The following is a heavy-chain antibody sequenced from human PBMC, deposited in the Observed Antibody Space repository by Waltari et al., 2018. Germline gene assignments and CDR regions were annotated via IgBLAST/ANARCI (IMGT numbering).Heavy chain of an antibody. D-gene: IGHD6-25*01. J-gene: IGHJ4*02. Sequence: EVQLVESGGGLVQPGGSLRPSCAASGFISRNYWMVWVRQAPGKGLVWVSRINIDGSRTTYADSVKGRFTISRDNAENTLYLQMNSLRAEDTAVYYCTRDREAGYLPYWGQGTLVTVSS. CDR3: TRDREAGYLPY. V-gene: IGHV3-74*01. CDR1: GFISRNYW. CDR2: INIDGSRT.